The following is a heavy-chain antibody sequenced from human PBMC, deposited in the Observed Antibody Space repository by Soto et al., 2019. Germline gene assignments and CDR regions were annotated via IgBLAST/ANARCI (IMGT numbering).Heavy chain of an antibody. CDR1: GFAFSDHY. D-gene: IGHD1-1*01. Sequence: GGSLIISCAASGFAFSDHYMSCIRHAPGKGLEWTGYSSNSGSFTGYADSAKGRFSISRDNAKNSLYLQINSLRGDDTAIYYCVRSGDNYNLLDYWGQGTPVTVSS. V-gene: IGHV3-11*06. J-gene: IGHJ4*02. CDR3: VRSGDNYNLLDY. CDR2: SSNSGSFT.